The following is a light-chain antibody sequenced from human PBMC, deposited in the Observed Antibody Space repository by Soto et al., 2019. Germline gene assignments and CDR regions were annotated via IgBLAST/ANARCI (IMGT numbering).Light chain of an antibody. CDR2: WAS. CDR1: QSVLYSSNNKNY. Sequence: DIVMTQSPDSLAVSLGERATINCKSSQSVLYSSNNKNYLAWYQQKPGQPPILLIYWASTRESGVPDRFSGSGSGTDFPLTISSLQAEDVAVYYCQQYYSTPVTFGQGTKLEIK. J-gene: IGKJ2*01. V-gene: IGKV4-1*01. CDR3: QQYYSTPVT.